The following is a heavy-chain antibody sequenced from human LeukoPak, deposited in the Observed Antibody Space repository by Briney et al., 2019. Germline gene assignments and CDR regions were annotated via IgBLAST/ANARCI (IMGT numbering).Heavy chain of an antibody. J-gene: IGHJ4*02. Sequence: GGSLRLSCAASGFTFSNYAMSWVRQPPGKGLEWVSSISGSTTYLYYADSLKGRFTISRDNAKNSLYLQMNSLRAEDTAVYYCARALASGSSAFDYWGQGTLVTVSS. V-gene: IGHV3-21*01. CDR2: ISGSTTYL. D-gene: IGHD1-26*01. CDR3: ARALASGSSAFDY. CDR1: GFTFSNYA.